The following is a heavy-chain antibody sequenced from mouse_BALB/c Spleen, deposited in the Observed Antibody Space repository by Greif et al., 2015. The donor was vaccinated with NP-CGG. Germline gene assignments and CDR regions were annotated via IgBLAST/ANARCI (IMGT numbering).Heavy chain of an antibody. CDR1: GYTFTSYW. CDR3: TGRRGNCAMDY. CDR2: IYPGSGST. V-gene: IGHV1S22*01. Sequence: LQQSGSELVRPGASVKLSCKASGYTFTSYWMHWVKQRPGQGLEWIGNIYPGSGSTNYVEKFKSKATLTVDTSSSTAYMQLSSLTSEDSAVYYCTGRRGNCAMDYWGQGTSVTVSS. J-gene: IGHJ4*01. D-gene: IGHD3-1*01.